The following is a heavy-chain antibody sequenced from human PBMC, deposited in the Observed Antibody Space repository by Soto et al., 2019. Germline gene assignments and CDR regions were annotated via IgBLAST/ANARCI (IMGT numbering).Heavy chain of an antibody. J-gene: IGHJ6*02. Sequence: LSLTCTVSGGSITSGGYYWSWIRQHPGKGLEWAGYIYYSGSTYYNPSLKSRVTMSADTSKNQFSLKLTSVTAADTAVYYCARDPRGDYPYYYYYAMDVWGQGTTVTVSS. CDR2: IYYSGST. CDR3: ARDPRGDYPYYYYYAMDV. CDR1: GGSITSGGYY. V-gene: IGHV4-31*03. D-gene: IGHD4-17*01.